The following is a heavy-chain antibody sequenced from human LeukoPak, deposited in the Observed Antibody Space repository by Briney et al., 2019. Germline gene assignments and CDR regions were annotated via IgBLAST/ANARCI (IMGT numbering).Heavy chain of an antibody. CDR3: ALGGYFDWLSFDY. D-gene: IGHD3-9*01. Sequence: GGSLRLSCAASGFTFSSYAMHWVRQAPGKGLEWVAVISYDGSNKYYADSVKGRFTISRDNSKNTLYLQMNSLRAEDTAVYYCALGGYFDWLSFDYWGQGTLVTVSS. J-gene: IGHJ4*02. CDR2: ISYDGSNK. CDR1: GFTFSSYA. V-gene: IGHV3-30*04.